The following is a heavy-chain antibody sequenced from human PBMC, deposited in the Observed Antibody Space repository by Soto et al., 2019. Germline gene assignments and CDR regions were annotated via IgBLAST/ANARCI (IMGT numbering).Heavy chain of an antibody. V-gene: IGHV4-31*03. CDR1: GASVNSGGYY. Sequence: QVQLQESGPALVKPSQTLSLTCTVSGASVNSGGYYWSWIRQLPGKGLEWIGYIYFSGSTYYNPSLESRVAISLDMSQNQFSLKLSSVIAADTDVYYCASGDAWGLIFASWGQGTLVTVS. D-gene: IGHD4-17*01. CDR3: ASGDAWGLIFAS. J-gene: IGHJ4*02. CDR2: IYFSGST.